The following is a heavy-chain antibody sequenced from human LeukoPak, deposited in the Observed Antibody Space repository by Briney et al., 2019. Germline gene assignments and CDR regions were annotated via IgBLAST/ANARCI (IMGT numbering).Heavy chain of an antibody. D-gene: IGHD1-26*01. CDR3: TTWYSGSHV. CDR1: GFTFSNAW. Sequence: SGGSLRLSCAAPGFTFSNAWMSWVRQAPGKGLEWVGRIKSKTDGGTTDYAAPVKGTITIPRGDSKKSLYLQMNSLKTEDTAVYYCTTWYSGSHVWGQGTLVSVSS. V-gene: IGHV3-15*01. CDR2: IKSKTDGGTT. J-gene: IGHJ4*02.